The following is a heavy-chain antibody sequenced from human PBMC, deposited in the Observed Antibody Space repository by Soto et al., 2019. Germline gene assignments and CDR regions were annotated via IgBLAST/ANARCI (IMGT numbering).Heavy chain of an antibody. Sequence: ASVKVSCKASGYTFTSYGISWVRQAPGQGLEWMGWISAYNGNTNYAQKLQGRVTMTRDTSTSTVYMELSSLRSEDTVVYYCAREFEIAAAGPYYYYGMDVWGQGTTVNVSS. D-gene: IGHD6-13*01. CDR2: ISAYNGNT. CDR1: GYTFTSYG. V-gene: IGHV1-18*01. CDR3: AREFEIAAAGPYYYYGMDV. J-gene: IGHJ6*02.